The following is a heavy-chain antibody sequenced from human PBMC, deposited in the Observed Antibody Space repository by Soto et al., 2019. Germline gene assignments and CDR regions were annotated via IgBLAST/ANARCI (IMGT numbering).Heavy chain of an antibody. Sequence: QVQLVQSGAEVKKPGASVKVSCKASGYTFTGYYMHWVRQAPGQGLEWMGWINPNSGGTNYAQKFQGRFTMTRETSISTAYMELSRLRSDDTAVYYCARAGYCSSTSCYGFGGMDVWGQGTTVTVSS. CDR1: GYTFTGYY. D-gene: IGHD2-2*01. CDR3: ARAGYCSSTSCYGFGGMDV. CDR2: INPNSGGT. J-gene: IGHJ6*02. V-gene: IGHV1-2*02.